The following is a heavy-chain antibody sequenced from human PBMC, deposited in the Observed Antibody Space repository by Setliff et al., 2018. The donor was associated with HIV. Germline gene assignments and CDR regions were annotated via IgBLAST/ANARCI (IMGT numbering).Heavy chain of an antibody. J-gene: IGHJ4*02. D-gene: IGHD4-17*01. V-gene: IGHV4-31*03. CDR2: IYYNGIT. Sequence: SETLSLTCTVSRGSISSGGYYWSWIRQHPERGLEWIGYIYYNGITYYSPSLRSRLTMSVDTSKNQFSLGLSSVTAADTAVYYCARDFLRSGYFDHWGQGKLVTVSS. CDR1: RGSISSGGYY. CDR3: ARDFLRSGYFDH.